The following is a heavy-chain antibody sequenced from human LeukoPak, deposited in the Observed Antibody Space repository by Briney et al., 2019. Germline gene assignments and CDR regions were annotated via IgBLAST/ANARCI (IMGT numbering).Heavy chain of an antibody. CDR3: ARVVAYDSTGYYLYYFDY. V-gene: IGHV4-31*03. CDR2: IHYSGDT. D-gene: IGHD3-22*01. J-gene: IGHJ4*02. Sequence: SETLSLTCTVSGGSISSGGYYWSWIRQHPGKGLEWIGYIHYSGDTYYSPSLNSRLTISVDTSKNQFSLRLRSVTAADTAVYYCARVVAYDSTGYYLYYFDYWGQGTLVTVAA. CDR1: GGSISSGGYY.